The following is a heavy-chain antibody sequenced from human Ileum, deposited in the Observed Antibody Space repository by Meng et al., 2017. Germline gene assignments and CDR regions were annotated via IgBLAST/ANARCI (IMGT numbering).Heavy chain of an antibody. CDR2: IRSKAYGGTT. Sequence: GESLKISCTASGFSFGDYAMSWVRQAPGKGLEWVGFIRSKAYGGTTEYAASVKGRFTISRDDSKSIAYLQMHSLKTEDTAVYYCTRVPNYFDSSGYPAYDAFDIWGQGTMVTVSS. D-gene: IGHD3-22*01. J-gene: IGHJ3*02. V-gene: IGHV3-49*04. CDR1: GFSFGDYA. CDR3: TRVPNYFDSSGYPAYDAFDI.